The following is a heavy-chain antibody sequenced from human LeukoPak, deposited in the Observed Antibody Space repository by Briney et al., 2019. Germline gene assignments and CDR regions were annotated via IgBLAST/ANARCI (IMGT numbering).Heavy chain of an antibody. J-gene: IGHJ6*02. D-gene: IGHD3-16*01. CDR2: ITSSSSTI. CDR3: ARDSGGGYSMDV. CDR1: GFTFSSYA. Sequence: PGGSLRLSCAASGFTFSSYAMNWVRQAPGKGLEWVSYITSSSSTIYYADSVKGRFTISRDNARNSLYLQMNSLRDEDTALYYCARDSGGGYSMDVWGQGTTVTVSS. V-gene: IGHV3-48*02.